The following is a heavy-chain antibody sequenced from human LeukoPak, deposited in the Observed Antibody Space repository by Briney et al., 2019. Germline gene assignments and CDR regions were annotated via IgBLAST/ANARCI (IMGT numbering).Heavy chain of an antibody. CDR1: GYTLTELS. CDR3: ATDRYGDYPYNWFDP. J-gene: IGHJ5*02. V-gene: IGHV1-24*01. D-gene: IGHD4-17*01. Sequence: ASVKVSCKVSGYTLTELSMHWVRQAPGKGLEWMGGFDPEDGETIYAQKFQGRVTMTEDTSTDTAYMELSSLRSEDTAVYYCATDRYGDYPYNWFDPWGQGTLVTVSS. CDR2: FDPEDGET.